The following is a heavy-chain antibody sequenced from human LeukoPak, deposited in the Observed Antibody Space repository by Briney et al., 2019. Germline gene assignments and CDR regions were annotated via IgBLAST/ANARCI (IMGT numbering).Heavy chain of an antibody. CDR2: INHSGST. CDR1: GGSFSGYY. Sequence: SETLSLTCAVYGGSFSGYYWSWIRQPPGKGLEWIGEINHSGSTNYNPSLKSRVTISVDTSKNQFSLKLSSVTAADTAVYYCASSIAVAGIDYWGQGTLVTVSS. CDR3: ASSIAVAGIDY. V-gene: IGHV4-34*01. D-gene: IGHD6-19*01. J-gene: IGHJ4*02.